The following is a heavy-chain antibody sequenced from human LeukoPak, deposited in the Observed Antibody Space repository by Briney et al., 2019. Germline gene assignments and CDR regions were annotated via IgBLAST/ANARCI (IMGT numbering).Heavy chain of an antibody. J-gene: IGHJ4*02. CDR2: IDYSGST. Sequence: SETLSLICTVSGVSISSGDYYWSWIRQHPVKGLEWVGYIDYSGSTYYNPSLKSRLTISMDTSKNQFSLRLSSVTAADTAVYYCARYPGKDGYNSSFDYWGQGTMLTVSS. D-gene: IGHD5-24*01. V-gene: IGHV4-31*03. CDR1: GVSISSGDYY. CDR3: ARYPGKDGYNSSFDY.